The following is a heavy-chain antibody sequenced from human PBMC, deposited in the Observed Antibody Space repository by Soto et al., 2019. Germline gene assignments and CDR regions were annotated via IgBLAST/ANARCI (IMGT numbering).Heavy chain of an antibody. V-gene: IGHV5-51*01. Sequence: GESLKISCKGSGYSFTSYWIGWVRQMPGKGLEWMGIIYPGDSDTRYSPSFQGQVTISADKSISTAYLQWSSLKASDTAMYYCARPARSEGYYYYYIDVWGKGTTVTVSS. CDR3: ARPARSEGYYYYYIDV. J-gene: IGHJ6*03. D-gene: IGHD3-3*01. CDR2: IYPGDSDT. CDR1: GYSFTSYW.